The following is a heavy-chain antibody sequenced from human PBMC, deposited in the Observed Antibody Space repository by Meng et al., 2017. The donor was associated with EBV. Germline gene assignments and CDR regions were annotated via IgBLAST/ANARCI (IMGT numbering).Heavy chain of an antibody. CDR3: ARSGATIFGVVIPTYYFDY. D-gene: IGHD3-3*01. V-gene: IGHV1-3*01. CDR1: GYTFTSYA. CDR2: INAGNGNT. Sequence: HVQVWHVGAAVKKPEASGKVSCKASGYTFTSYAMHWVRQAPGQRLEWMGWINAGNGNTKYSQKFQGRVTITRDTSASTAYMELSSLRSEDTAVYYCARSGATIFGVVIPTYYFDYWGQGTLVTVSS. J-gene: IGHJ4*02.